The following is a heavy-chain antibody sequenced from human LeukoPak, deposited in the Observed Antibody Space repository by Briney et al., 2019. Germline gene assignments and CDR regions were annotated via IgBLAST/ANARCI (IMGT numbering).Heavy chain of an antibody. CDR3: ARDRWDYDYRKYFFDY. D-gene: IGHD4-11*01. V-gene: IGHV3-7*01. CDR1: GFTFSSQW. CDR2: INQDGSEK. Sequence: GGPLRLSCAASGFTFSSQWMDWVRQAPGKGLEWVANINQDGSEKYYVDSVKGRFTISRDNAKNSQYLQMNSLRAEDTAVYFCARDRWDYDYRKYFFDYWGQGTLVTVSS. J-gene: IGHJ4*02.